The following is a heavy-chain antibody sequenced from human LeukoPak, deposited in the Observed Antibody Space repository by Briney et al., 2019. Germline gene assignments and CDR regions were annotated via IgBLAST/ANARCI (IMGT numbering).Heavy chain of an antibody. V-gene: IGHV4-39*07. D-gene: IGHD3-10*01. CDR2: ISYSGNT. J-gene: IGHJ5*02. CDR1: GGSVTSSGFY. CDR3: ARVLTFYFGSGERYNWFDP. Sequence: SETLSLTCTVSGGSVTSSGFYWGWIRQPPQKGLEWIATISYSGNTYYNPSLNSRVTLSVDSSKNQFSPKLSSVTAADTAMYYCARVLTFYFGSGERYNWFDPWGQGTQVIVSS.